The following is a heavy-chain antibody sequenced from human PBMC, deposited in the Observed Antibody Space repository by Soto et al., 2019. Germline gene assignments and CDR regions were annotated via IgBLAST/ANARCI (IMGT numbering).Heavy chain of an antibody. J-gene: IGHJ6*02. CDR1: GFTFSSYG. V-gene: IGHV3-33*01. Sequence: GGSLRLSCAASGFTFSSYGMHWVRQAPGKGLEWVAVIWYDGSNKYYADSVKGRFTISRDNSKNTLYLQMNSLRAEDTAVYYCARCAIPYYYYGMDVWDQGTTVTVSS. CDR2: IWYDGSNK. CDR3: ARCAIPYYYYGMDV.